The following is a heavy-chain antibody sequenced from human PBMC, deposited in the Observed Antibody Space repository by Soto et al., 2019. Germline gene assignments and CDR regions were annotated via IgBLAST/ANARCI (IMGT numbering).Heavy chain of an antibody. V-gene: IGHV3-74*01. CDR2: INDDGTST. Sequence: GGSLRLSCAASGFTFSSYSMNWVRQAPGKGLVWVSQINDDGTSTSYLDSVKGRFTISRDNAKNTLYLQMSGLRADDTGVYYCASLSAPTDYWGQGTLVTVSS. J-gene: IGHJ4*02. CDR1: GFTFSSYS. CDR3: ASLSAPTDY.